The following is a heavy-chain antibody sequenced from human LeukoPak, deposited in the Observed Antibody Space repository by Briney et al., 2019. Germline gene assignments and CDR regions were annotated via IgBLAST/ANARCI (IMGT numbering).Heavy chain of an antibody. CDR2: ISSSSSYI. J-gene: IGHJ6*03. CDR3: ARTGYTYYYYYMDV. V-gene: IGHV3-21*01. D-gene: IGHD3-9*01. CDR1: GLTFSSYS. Sequence: GGSLRLSCAASGLTFSSYSMNWVRQAPGKGLEWVSSISSSSSYIYYADSVKGRFTIFRDNAKNSLYLQMNSLRAEDTAVYYCARTGYTYYYYYMDVWGKGTTVTISS.